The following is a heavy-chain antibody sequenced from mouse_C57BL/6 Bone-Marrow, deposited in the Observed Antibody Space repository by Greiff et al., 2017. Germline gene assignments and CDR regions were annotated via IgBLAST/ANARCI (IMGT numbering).Heavy chain of an antibody. CDR1: GYTFTSYW. Sequence: VQLQQSGAELVRPGSSVKLSCKASGYTFTSYWMHWVKQRPIQGLEWIGNIDPSDSETHYNQKFKDKATLTVDKSSSTAYMQLSSLTSEDSAVYYCARLWLRRGPDYWGQGTTLTVSS. V-gene: IGHV1-52*01. D-gene: IGHD2-2*01. J-gene: IGHJ2*01. CDR3: ARLWLRRGPDY. CDR2: IDPSDSET.